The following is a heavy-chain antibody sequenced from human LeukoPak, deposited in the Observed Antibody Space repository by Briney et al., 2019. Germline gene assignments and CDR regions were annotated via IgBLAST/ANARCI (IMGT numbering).Heavy chain of an antibody. CDR3: TTARSYYDSSGYRYYFDY. CDR2: IKTKTDGGTT. J-gene: IGHJ4*02. V-gene: IGHV3-15*01. CDR1: GFTFSNAW. D-gene: IGHD3-22*01. Sequence: GGSLRLSCAASGFTFSNAWMSWVRQAPGKGLEWVGRIKTKTDGGTTDYAAPVKGRFTISRDDSKNTLYLQMNSLKTEDTAVYYCTTARSYYDSSGYRYYFDYWGQGTLVTVSS.